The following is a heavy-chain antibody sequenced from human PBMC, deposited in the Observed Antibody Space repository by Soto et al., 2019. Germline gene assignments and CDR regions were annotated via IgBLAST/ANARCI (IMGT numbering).Heavy chain of an antibody. CDR1: GFTFSDYY. CDR2: ISSSGSTI. Sequence: TGGSLRLSCAASGFTFSDYYMSWIRQAPGKGLEWVSYISSSGSTIYYADSVKGRFTISRDNAKNSLYLQMNSLRAEDTAVYYCARDRARGYDYSDYWGQGTLVTSPQ. V-gene: IGHV3-11*01. J-gene: IGHJ4*02. CDR3: ARDRARGYDYSDY. D-gene: IGHD5-12*01.